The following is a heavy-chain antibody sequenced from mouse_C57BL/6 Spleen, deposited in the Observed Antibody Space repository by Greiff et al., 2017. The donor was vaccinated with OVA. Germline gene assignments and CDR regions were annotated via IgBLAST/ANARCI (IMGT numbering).Heavy chain of an antibody. CDR1: GYSITSCYY. CDR3: ARGYYGYVYFDY. V-gene: IGHV3-6*01. CDR2: ISYDGSN. J-gene: IGHJ2*01. D-gene: IGHD2-2*01. Sequence: EVQRVESGPGLVKPSQSLSLTCSVTGYSITSCYYWNWIRQFPGNKLEWMGYISYDGSNNYNPSLKNRISITRDTAKNQFFLKLNSVTTEDTATYYCARGYYGYVYFDYWGQGTTLTVSS.